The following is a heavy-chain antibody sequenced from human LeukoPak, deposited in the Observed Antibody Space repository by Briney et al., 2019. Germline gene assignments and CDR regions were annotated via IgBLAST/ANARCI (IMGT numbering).Heavy chain of an antibody. D-gene: IGHD3-10*01. CDR1: GGSVSSGSYY. V-gene: IGHV4-61*01. Sequence: SETLSLTCTVSGGSVSSGSYYWSWIRQPPGKGLEGIGYIYYSGSTNYDPSLKSRVTISVDTSKNQFSLKLSSVTAADTAVYYCAREDMVRGPRSFDYWGQGTLVTVSS. CDR3: AREDMVRGPRSFDY. J-gene: IGHJ4*02. CDR2: IYYSGST.